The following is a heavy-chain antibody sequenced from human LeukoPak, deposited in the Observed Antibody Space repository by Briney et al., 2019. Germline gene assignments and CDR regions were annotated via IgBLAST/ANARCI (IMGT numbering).Heavy chain of an antibody. CDR3: ARSGLYGGDYYYYYLDV. V-gene: IGHV3-74*01. CDR1: GFTFSSYW. D-gene: IGHD2-2*02. CDR2: INSDGSST. Sequence: GGSLRLSCAASGFTFSSYWMHWVRQAPGKGLVWVSCINSDGSSTSYADSVKGRFTISRDNAKNTLYLQMNSLRAEDTAVYYCARSGLYGGDYYYYYLDVWGKGTTVTVSS. J-gene: IGHJ6*03.